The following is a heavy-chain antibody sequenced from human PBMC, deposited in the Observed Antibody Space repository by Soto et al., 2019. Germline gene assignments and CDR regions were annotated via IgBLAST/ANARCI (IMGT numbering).Heavy chain of an antibody. V-gene: IGHV4-59*01. CDR1: GGSITSYY. Sequence: SETLSLTCTVAGGSITSYYWSWIRQPPEKGLEWIGYIFYSGSTNYDPSLTSRVTLSVDTSKNQLSLKLTSVNAADTAVYYCARVGGAPLGAFDIWGQGTMVTVSS. D-gene: IGHD1-26*01. CDR2: IFYSGST. CDR3: ARVGGAPLGAFDI. J-gene: IGHJ3*02.